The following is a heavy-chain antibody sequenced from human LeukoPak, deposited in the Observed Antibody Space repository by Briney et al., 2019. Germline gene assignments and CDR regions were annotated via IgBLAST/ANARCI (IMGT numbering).Heavy chain of an antibody. D-gene: IGHD5-12*01. CDR3: ARDRRGLTDY. Sequence: GGSLRLSCVASGFTFSNYNMNWVRQAPGKGLEWVSSISSSSSYIYYADSVKGRFTISRDNAKNSLYLQMNSLRAEDTAVYYCARDRRGLTDYWGQGTLVTVSS. J-gene: IGHJ4*02. CDR1: GFTFSNYN. V-gene: IGHV3-21*01. CDR2: ISSSSSYI.